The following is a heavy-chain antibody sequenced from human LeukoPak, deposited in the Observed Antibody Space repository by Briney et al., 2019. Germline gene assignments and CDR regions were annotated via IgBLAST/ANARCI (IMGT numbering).Heavy chain of an antibody. CDR1: GYTFTGYY. D-gene: IGHD4-17*01. Sequence: ASVKVSCKASGYTFTGYYIHWVRQAPGQGLEWMGWISAYNGNTNYAQKLQGRVTMTTDTSTSTAYMELRSLRSDDTAVYYCARANYGDYAGAFDIWGQGTMVTVSS. CDR3: ARANYGDYAGAFDI. J-gene: IGHJ3*02. CDR2: ISAYNGNT. V-gene: IGHV1-18*04.